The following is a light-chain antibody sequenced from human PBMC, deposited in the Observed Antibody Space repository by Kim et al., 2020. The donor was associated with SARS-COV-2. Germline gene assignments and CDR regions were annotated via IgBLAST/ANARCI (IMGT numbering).Light chain of an antibody. Sequence: DIQMTQSPSSLSASVGDRVTITCRASQDISNYLAWFQLKPGKAPKLLIYAASALQPGVPSRFSGSGSGTDFTLTVTSLQPEDVATYYCQKCDSAPWTFGQGTKEDIK. V-gene: IGKV1-27*01. CDR2: AAS. CDR3: QKCDSAPWT. J-gene: IGKJ1*01. CDR1: QDISNY.